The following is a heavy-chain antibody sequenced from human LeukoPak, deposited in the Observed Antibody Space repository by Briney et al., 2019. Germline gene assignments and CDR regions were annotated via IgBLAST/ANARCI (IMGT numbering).Heavy chain of an antibody. D-gene: IGHD3-16*02. J-gene: IGHJ4*02. Sequence: GGSLRLSCAASGFTFSSYWMHWVRQAPGKRLVWVSRINTDGSSTSYADSVEGRFTISRDNTKNTLYLQMNSLRAEDTAVYYCARDFLSYPDYWGQGTLVTVSS. CDR1: GFTFSSYW. CDR2: INTDGSST. CDR3: ARDFLSYPDY. V-gene: IGHV3-74*01.